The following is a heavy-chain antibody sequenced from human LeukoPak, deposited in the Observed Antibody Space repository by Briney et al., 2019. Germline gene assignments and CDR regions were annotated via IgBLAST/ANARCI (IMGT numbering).Heavy chain of an antibody. D-gene: IGHD3-10*01. CDR1: GFTFSNSG. Sequence: PGGSLRLSCAASGFTFSNSGMSWVRQAPGKGLEWVSYISSSSSTIYYADSVKGRFTISRDNAKNSLYLKMNSLRAKDTAVYYCARDLARTGSYYHAYWGQGTLVTVSS. V-gene: IGHV3-48*01. CDR3: ARDLARTGSYYHAY. CDR2: ISSSSSTI. J-gene: IGHJ4*02.